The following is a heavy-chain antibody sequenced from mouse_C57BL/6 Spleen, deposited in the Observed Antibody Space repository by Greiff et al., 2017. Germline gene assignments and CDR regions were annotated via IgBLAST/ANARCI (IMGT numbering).Heavy chain of an antibody. D-gene: IGHD2-3*01. CDR3: ARDYDGWYFDV. CDR1: GFTFSDYG. CDR2: ISSGSSTI. J-gene: IGHJ1*03. Sequence: EVQVVESGGGLVKPGGSLKLSCAASGFTFSDYGMHWVRQAPEKGLEWVAYISSGSSTIYYADTVKGRFTISRDNAKNTLFLQMTSLRSEDTAMYYCARDYDGWYFDVWGTGTTVTVSS. V-gene: IGHV5-17*01.